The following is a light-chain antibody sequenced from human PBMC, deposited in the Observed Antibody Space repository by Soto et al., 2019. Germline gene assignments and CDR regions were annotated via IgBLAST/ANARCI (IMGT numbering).Light chain of an antibody. CDR1: QSIGLA. CDR2: DAS. V-gene: IGKV3-11*01. CDR3: KQRSNWPPT. J-gene: IGKJ5*01. Sequence: IVMTQSPATLSVSPGERATLSCRASQSIGLAIAWYQHKPGQAPRLLIFDASQRATGIPARFSGSGSGTDFTLSISSLETEDFAVYYCKQRSNWPPTFGQGTRLEIK.